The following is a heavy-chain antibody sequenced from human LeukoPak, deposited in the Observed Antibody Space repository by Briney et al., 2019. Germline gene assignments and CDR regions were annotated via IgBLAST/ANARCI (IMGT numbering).Heavy chain of an antibody. D-gene: IGHD2-2*01. Sequence: SVKVSCKASGYTFTSYAISWVRQAPGQGLEWMGGIIPIFGTANYAQKFQGRVTITADESTSTAYMELSSLRSEDTAVYYCARSFRVPAALFWKYYFDYWGQGTLVTVSS. V-gene: IGHV1-69*13. CDR3: ARSFRVPAALFWKYYFDY. CDR2: IIPIFGTA. CDR1: GYTFTSYA. J-gene: IGHJ4*02.